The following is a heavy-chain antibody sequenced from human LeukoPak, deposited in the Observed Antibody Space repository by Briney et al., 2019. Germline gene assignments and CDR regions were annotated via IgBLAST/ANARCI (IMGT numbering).Heavy chain of an antibody. CDR2: IIPIFGTA. CDR3: ARDKWNHVTYYFDY. CDR1: GYTFTSYG. D-gene: IGHD1-14*01. V-gene: IGHV1-69*13. Sequence: RWASVKVSCKASGYTFTSYGISWVRQAPGQGLEWMGGIIPIFGTANYAQKFQGRVTITADESTSTAYMELSSLRSEDTAVYYCARDKWNHVTYYFDYWGQGTLVTVSS. J-gene: IGHJ4*02.